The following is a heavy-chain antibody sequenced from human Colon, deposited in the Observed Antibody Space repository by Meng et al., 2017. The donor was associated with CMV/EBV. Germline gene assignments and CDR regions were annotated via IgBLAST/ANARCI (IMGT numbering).Heavy chain of an antibody. CDR1: VFIFSDHY. Sequence: SVFIFSDHYMDWVRQAPGQGLEWVGRVRDRGNSYTTEYAASVKGRFTISRDDSKNSLYLQMNSLENEDTAVYYCVKSSGTFYPAFDYWGQGTLVTVSS. D-gene: IGHD1-26*01. V-gene: IGHV3-72*01. CDR3: VKSSGTFYPAFDY. CDR2: VRDRGNSYTT. J-gene: IGHJ4*02.